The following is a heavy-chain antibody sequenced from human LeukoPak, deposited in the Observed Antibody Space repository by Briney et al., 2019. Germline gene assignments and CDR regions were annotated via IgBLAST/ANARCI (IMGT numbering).Heavy chain of an antibody. CDR3: AGRTAPRTNYGSGYYPFDY. D-gene: IGHD3-22*01. V-gene: IGHV1-69*13. Sequence: VASVKVSCKASGGSFTSYAISWVRQAPGLGLEWMGGIIPMFDTSNYAQKFQGRVTIIADESTTTVYMELSSLRSEDTAVYYCAGRTAPRTNYGSGYYPFDYWGQGTLVTVSS. J-gene: IGHJ4*02. CDR1: GGSFTSYA. CDR2: IIPMFDTS.